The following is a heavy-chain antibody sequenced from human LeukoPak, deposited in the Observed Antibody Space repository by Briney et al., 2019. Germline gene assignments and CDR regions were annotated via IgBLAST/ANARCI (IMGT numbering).Heavy chain of an antibody. Sequence: PGGSLRLSCAASGFTFSSYWMHWVRQAPGEGLVWDSRINSDGSNTSYADSVKGRFTISRDNAKNTLYLQMNSLRAEDTAVYYCARSAWVDCFDYWGQGTLVTVSS. V-gene: IGHV3-74*01. CDR3: ARSAWVDCFDY. D-gene: IGHD2-15*01. J-gene: IGHJ4*02. CDR1: GFTFSSYW. CDR2: INSDGSNT.